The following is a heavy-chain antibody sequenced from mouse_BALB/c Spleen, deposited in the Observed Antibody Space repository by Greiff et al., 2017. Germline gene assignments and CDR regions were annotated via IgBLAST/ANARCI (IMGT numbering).Heavy chain of an antibody. CDR2: IYPSDSYT. Sequence: QVQLQQPGAELVRPGASVKLSCKASGYTFTSYWINWVKQRPGQGLEWIGNIYPSDSYTNYNQKFKDKATLTVDKSSSTAYMQLSSPTSEDSAVYYCTTYYYGSSPLDYWGQGTTLTVSS. J-gene: IGHJ2*01. D-gene: IGHD1-1*01. V-gene: IGHV1-69*02. CDR1: GYTFTSYW. CDR3: TTYYYGSSPLDY.